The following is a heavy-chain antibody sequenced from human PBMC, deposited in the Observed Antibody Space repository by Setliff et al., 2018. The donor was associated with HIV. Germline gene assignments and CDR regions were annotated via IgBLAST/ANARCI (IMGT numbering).Heavy chain of an antibody. D-gene: IGHD3-3*01. CDR3: ARSYYDFWNGLPRSFDV. Sequence: TLSLTRTVSGGSLSNHYWSWLRQSPKNGLEWIGYVYYSGSTNYKPSFKSRVSISVDTSRNQFSLNLTSLTTADTAMYYCARSYYDFWNGLPRSFDVWGQGTMVTVSS. J-gene: IGHJ3*01. CDR1: GGSLSNHY. CDR2: VYYSGST. V-gene: IGHV4-59*11.